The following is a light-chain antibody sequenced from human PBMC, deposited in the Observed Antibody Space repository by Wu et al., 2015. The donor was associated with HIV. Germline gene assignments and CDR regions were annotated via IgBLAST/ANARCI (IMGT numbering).Light chain of an antibody. J-gene: IGKJ4*01. Sequence: IVLTQSPVTLSLSPGEGATLSCRASQSVGTSLAWYQQKPGQPPRLFIYNASNRATGIPARFSGSGSGTDFTLTISSLQPADFAVYYCQHRSDWPPLSFGGGTRIE. CDR1: QSVGTS. CDR2: NAS. V-gene: IGKV3-11*01. CDR3: QHRSDWPPLS.